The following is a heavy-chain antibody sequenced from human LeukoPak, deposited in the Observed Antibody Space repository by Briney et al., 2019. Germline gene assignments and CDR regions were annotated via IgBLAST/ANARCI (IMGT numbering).Heavy chain of an antibody. J-gene: IGHJ4*02. Sequence: GGSLRLSCAASGFTLSRSTMSWLRQAPGKGLEWVSAINSGGGTTSAESVKGRFTISRDDSKNTLYLQMNSLRAEDTAVYYCAKGTEDAGSYRPFDYWGQGTLVTVSS. CDR2: INSGGGTT. CDR3: AKGTEDAGSYRPFDY. V-gene: IGHV3-23*01. CDR1: GFTLSRST. D-gene: IGHD3-10*01.